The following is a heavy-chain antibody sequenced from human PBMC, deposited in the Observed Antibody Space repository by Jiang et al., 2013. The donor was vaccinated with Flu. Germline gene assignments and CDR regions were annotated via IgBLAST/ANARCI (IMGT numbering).Heavy chain of an antibody. Sequence: INHSGSTNYNPSLKSRVTISVDTSKNQFSLKLSSVTAADTAVYYCAREVVPAASDYYYGMDVWGQGTTVTVSS. V-gene: IGHV4-34*01. J-gene: IGHJ6*02. CDR3: AREVVPAASDYYYGMDV. CDR2: INHSGST. D-gene: IGHD2-2*01.